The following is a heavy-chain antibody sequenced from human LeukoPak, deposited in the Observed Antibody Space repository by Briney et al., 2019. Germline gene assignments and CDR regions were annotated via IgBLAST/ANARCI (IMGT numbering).Heavy chain of an antibody. D-gene: IGHD5-12*01. CDR1: GFIFSTSW. V-gene: IGHV3-7*01. Sequence: GGSLRLSCTASGFIFSTSWMTWGRQAPGKGLEWVANINLDGSEKYYVDSVKGRFTISRDTAKNSLYLQMNILRAEDTAVYYCARGITSGPRRYDVRNFDYWGQGTPVTVSS. J-gene: IGHJ4*02. CDR3: ARGITSGPRRYDVRNFDY. CDR2: INLDGSEK.